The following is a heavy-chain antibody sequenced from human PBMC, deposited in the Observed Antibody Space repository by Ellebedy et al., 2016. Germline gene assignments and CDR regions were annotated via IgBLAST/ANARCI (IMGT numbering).Heavy chain of an antibody. J-gene: IGHJ4*02. CDR1: GYTFTSYG. CDR2: INPNSGGT. CDR3: ARDGVLDY. V-gene: IGHV1-2*02. Sequence: ASVKVSCXASGYTFTSYGISWVRQAPGQGLEWMGWINPNSGGTQYTQNFQGRVTMTRDTSVSTASMELSRLRSDDTAVYYCARDGVLDYWGQGTLVTVSS. D-gene: IGHD3-16*01.